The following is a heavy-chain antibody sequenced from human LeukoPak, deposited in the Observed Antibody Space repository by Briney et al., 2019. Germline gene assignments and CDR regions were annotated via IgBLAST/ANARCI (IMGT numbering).Heavy chain of an antibody. CDR2: INPSGGST. CDR1: GYTFTSYY. CDR3: ATTAWGFGEPINWFDP. V-gene: IGHV1-46*01. D-gene: IGHD3-10*01. Sequence: ASVKVSCKASGYTFTSYYMHWVRQAPGQGLEWMGIINPSGGSTSYAQKFQGRVTMTRDTSTNTVYMELSSLRSEDTAVYYCATTAWGFGEPINWFDPWGQGTLVTVPS. J-gene: IGHJ5*02.